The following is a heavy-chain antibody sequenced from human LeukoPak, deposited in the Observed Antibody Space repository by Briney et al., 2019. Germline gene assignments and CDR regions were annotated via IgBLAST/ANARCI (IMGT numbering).Heavy chain of an antibody. CDR1: GFTFSSYS. V-gene: IGHV3-21*01. Sequence: GGSLRLSCAASGFTFSSYSMNWVRQAPGKGLEWVSSISSSSSYIYYADSVKGRFAISRDNAKNSLYLQMNSVRAEDTAVYYCARDQKGFDAFDIWGQGTMVTVSS. J-gene: IGHJ3*02. CDR3: ARDQKGFDAFDI. CDR2: ISSSSSYI.